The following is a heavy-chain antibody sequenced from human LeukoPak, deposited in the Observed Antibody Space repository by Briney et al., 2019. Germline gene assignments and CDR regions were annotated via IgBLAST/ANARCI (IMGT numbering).Heavy chain of an antibody. V-gene: IGHV3-23*01. CDR2: ISGSGNRT. J-gene: IGHJ4*02. Sequence: PGGSLRLSCAASGFTFSSYAMSWVRQAPGKGLEWVSSISGSGNRTYYADSVKGRFTISRDTPKNTLYLQMNSLRTEDTAVYYCARSGGLQKFDYWGQGTLVTVSS. D-gene: IGHD4-11*01. CDR3: ARSGGLQKFDY. CDR1: GFTFSSYA.